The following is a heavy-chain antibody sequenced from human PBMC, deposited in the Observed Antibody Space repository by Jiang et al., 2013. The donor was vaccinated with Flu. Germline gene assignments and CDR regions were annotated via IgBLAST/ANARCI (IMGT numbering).Heavy chain of an antibody. D-gene: IGHD3-16*01. Sequence: LLKPSETLSLTCAVYGGSFSGYYWSWIRQPPGKGLEWIGEINHSGNTNYNPSLKSRVTISVDTSKNQFSLKLSSVTAADTAVYYCARGLDPRGDYWGQGTLVTVSS. CDR3: ARGLDPRGDY. V-gene: IGHV4-34*01. J-gene: IGHJ4*02. CDR1: GGSFSGYY. CDR2: INHSGNT.